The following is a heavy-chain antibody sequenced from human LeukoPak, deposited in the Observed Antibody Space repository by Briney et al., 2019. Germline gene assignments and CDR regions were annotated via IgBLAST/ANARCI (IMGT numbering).Heavy chain of an antibody. Sequence: GGSLRLSCVASGFTFSSYGMHWVRQAPGKGLEWVAVISSDGKTEIYADSVRGRFTISRDNSKGTHYLQMNSLRSEDTAVYYCAKDLRDGYNLGAFDIWGQGTMVTVSS. CDR3: AKDLRDGYNLGAFDI. J-gene: IGHJ3*02. CDR2: ISSDGKTE. CDR1: GFTFSSYG. D-gene: IGHD5-24*01. V-gene: IGHV3-30*18.